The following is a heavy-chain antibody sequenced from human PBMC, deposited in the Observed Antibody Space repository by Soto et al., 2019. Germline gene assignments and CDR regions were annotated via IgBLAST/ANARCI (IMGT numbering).Heavy chain of an antibody. D-gene: IGHD2-2*01. J-gene: IGHJ5*02. CDR1: GYTFTSYG. CDR2: ISAYNGNT. CDR3: ARDHHCSSTSCYGFDP. Sequence: ASVKVSCKASGYTFTSYGISWVRQAPGQGLEWMGWISAYNGNTNYAQKLQGRVTMTTDTSTSTAYMELRSLRSDDTAVYYCARDHHCSSTSCYGFDPWGQGTLVTVSS. V-gene: IGHV1-18*01.